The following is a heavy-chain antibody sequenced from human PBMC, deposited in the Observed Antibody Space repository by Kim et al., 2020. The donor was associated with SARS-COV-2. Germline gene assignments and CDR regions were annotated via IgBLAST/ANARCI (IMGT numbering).Heavy chain of an antibody. CDR3: AREGGAGTYRYFDY. J-gene: IGHJ4*02. CDR1: GYTFTNYA. D-gene: IGHD3-10*01. V-gene: IGHV1-3*01. CDR2: ISAANDNT. Sequence: ASAKVSCKASGYTFTNYAMHWVRQAPGQRLEWMGWISAANDNTKYSQKFQGRVTITRDTSASTAYMELSSLTSEDTAVYYCAREGGAGTYRYFDYWGQGTLVTVSS.